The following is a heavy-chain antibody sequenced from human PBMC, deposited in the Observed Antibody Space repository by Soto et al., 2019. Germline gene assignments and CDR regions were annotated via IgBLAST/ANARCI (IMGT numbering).Heavy chain of an antibody. CDR2: LYTMGST. J-gene: IGHJ6*02. CDR3: ARVRDYGLGTNRHYYGMDV. V-gene: IGHV4-4*07. CDR1: GGSISGYY. Sequence: QVQLQESGPGLVKASETLSLTCTVSGGSISGYYWSWIRQPAGKGLEWIGRLYTMGSTNYNPSLQSRVTMSVGTSKTEFDLKVSSVTAADTAVYFCARVRDYGLGTNRHYYGMDVWGQGTTVTVSS. D-gene: IGHD3-10*01.